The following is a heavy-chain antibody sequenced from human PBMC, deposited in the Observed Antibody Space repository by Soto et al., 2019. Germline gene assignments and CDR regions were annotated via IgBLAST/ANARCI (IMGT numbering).Heavy chain of an antibody. D-gene: IGHD3-22*01. CDR1: GFTFTSSA. V-gene: IGHV1-58*01. CDR2: IVVGSGNT. Sequence: RASVKVSCKASGFTFTSSAVQWVRQARGQRLEWIGWIVVGSGNTNYAQKFQERVTITRDMSTSKAYMELSSLRSEDTAVYYCAVTLFMRVATSPAYDCVGMNVSGQRTRVT. J-gene: IGHJ6*02. CDR3: AVTLFMRVATSPAYDCVGMNV.